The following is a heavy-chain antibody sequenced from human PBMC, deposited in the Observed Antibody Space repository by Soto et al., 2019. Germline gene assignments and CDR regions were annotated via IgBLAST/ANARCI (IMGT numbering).Heavy chain of an antibody. Sequence: QVQLVQSGAEVKKPGSSVKVSCKASGGTFSSYAISWVRQAPGQGLEWMGGIIPIFGTANYAQKFQGSVTITADKSTSTAYMELSSLRSEDTAVYYCARDRVTTVTTGPIFDIWGQGTMVTVSS. CDR1: GGTFSSYA. D-gene: IGHD4-17*01. CDR3: ARDRVTTVTTGPIFDI. J-gene: IGHJ3*02. CDR2: IIPIFGTA. V-gene: IGHV1-69*06.